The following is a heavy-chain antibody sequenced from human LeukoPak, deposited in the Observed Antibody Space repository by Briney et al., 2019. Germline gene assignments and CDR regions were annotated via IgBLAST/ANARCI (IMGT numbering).Heavy chain of an antibody. Sequence: ASVKVSCKASGYTFTGYYMHWVRQAPGQGLEWMGWINPNSGGTNYAQKSQGRVTMTRDTSISTAYMELSRLRSDDTAVYYCARGAATYTTVTVLDYWGQGTLVTVSS. CDR2: INPNSGGT. CDR3: ARGAATYTTVTVLDY. V-gene: IGHV1-2*02. D-gene: IGHD4-11*01. J-gene: IGHJ4*02. CDR1: GYTFTGYY.